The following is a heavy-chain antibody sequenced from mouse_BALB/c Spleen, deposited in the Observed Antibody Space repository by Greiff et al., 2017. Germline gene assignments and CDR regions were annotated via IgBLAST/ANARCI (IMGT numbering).Heavy chain of an antibody. Sequence: VQLQQSGAELARPGASVKMSCKASGYTFTSYTMHWVKQRPGQGLEWIGYINPSSGYTNYNQKFKDKATLTADKSSSTAYMQLSSLTSEDSAVYYCAKMILDWYFDVWGAGTTVTVSS. CDR2: INPSSGYT. CDR3: AKMILDWYFDV. CDR1: GYTFTSYT. J-gene: IGHJ1*01. D-gene: IGHD2-3*01. V-gene: IGHV1-4*01.